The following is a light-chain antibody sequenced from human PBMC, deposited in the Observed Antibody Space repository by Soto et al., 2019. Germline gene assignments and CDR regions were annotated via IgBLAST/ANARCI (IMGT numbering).Light chain of an antibody. Sequence: EIVLTQSPGTLSLSPVERATLSCRASQRVSSSYLAWYQQKHGQAPRLFIYGASTRATGIPDRCSGSESGTDFTLTISRLEPEDSAVYYCQQDGTSPRTFGQGTKV. CDR1: QRVSSSY. CDR3: QQDGTSPRT. CDR2: GAS. V-gene: IGKV3-20*01. J-gene: IGKJ1*01.